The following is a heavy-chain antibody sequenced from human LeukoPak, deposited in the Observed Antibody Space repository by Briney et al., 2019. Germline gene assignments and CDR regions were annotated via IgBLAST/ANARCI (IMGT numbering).Heavy chain of an antibody. CDR2: FYTSENT. D-gene: IGHD3-3*01. CDR3: ARDDFGVVGFAY. V-gene: IGHV4-61*02. CDR1: GGSISSGNYY. Sequence: PSETLSLTCTVSGGSISSGNYYWSWIRQPAGKGLEWIGRFYTSENTNYNPSHKSRVTISLDTSKNQFSLRLSSVTAADTAVYYCARDDFGVVGFAYWGQGTLVTVSS. J-gene: IGHJ4*02.